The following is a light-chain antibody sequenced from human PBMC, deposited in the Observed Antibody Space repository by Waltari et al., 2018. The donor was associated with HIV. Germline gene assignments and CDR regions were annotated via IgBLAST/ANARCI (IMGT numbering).Light chain of an antibody. V-gene: IGKV3-15*01. CDR3: QQYNNWPPIT. Sequence: EIVMTQSPATLSVSPGERATLSCRASQSISNHLAWYQQKPGQAPRLPIYGASTRATGSPARCSGSGSGTEFTLTISSLQSEDFAVYYCQQYNNWPPITFGQGTRLEIK. CDR1: QSISNH. J-gene: IGKJ5*01. CDR2: GAS.